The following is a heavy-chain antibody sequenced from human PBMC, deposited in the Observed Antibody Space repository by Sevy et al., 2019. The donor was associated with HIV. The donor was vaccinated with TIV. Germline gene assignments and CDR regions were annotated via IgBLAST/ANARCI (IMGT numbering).Heavy chain of an antibody. V-gene: IGHV2-5*01. J-gene: IGHJ3*01. CDR3: AHSHHYDSSGSPYDAFDV. CDR2: IYWNDDK. CDR1: GFSLSTSRVG. D-gene: IGHD3-22*01. Sequence: SRPTLVKPTQTLTLTCTFSGFSLSTSRVGVGRIRQPPGKALEWLAFIYWNDDKRSTPSLQSRLTITKDTSKNQVVLTMTNIDPVDTATYYCAHSHHYDSSGSPYDAFDVWGQGTMVTVSS.